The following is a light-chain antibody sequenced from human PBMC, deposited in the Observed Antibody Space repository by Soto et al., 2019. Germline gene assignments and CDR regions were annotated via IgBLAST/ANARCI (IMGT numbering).Light chain of an antibody. Sequence: DIQMTQSPSTLSASVGDRVTITCRVSQSISSWLAWYQQKPGKAPKLLIYDASSLESGVPSRFNGSGSETKFSLTISSLQPDDFATYYCQQYNSYWTFGQGTKV. J-gene: IGKJ1*01. CDR2: DAS. CDR1: QSISSW. CDR3: QQYNSYWT. V-gene: IGKV1-5*01.